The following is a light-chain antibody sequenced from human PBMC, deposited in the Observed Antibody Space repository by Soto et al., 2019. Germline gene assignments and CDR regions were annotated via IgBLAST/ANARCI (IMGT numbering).Light chain of an antibody. CDR3: QQYGSPPPYT. CDR1: QSVSNNY. V-gene: IGKV3-20*01. J-gene: IGKJ2*01. Sequence: EVVLTQSPGTLSLSPGERATLSCRASQSVSNNYFAWYQQKPGQAPRLLIFGSSDRATGIPDRFSGSGSGTDFTLTISRREPEDFAVYYCQQYGSPPPYTFGQGTKLEIK. CDR2: GSS.